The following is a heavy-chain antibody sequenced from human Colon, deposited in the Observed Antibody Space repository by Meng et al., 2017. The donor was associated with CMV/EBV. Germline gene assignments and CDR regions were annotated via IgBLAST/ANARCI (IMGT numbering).Heavy chain of an antibody. CDR1: GYTFSRYS. J-gene: IGHJ4*02. CDR2: ISRDSSSI. CDR3: ARAAVGGNEGIDY. D-gene: IGHD4-23*01. V-gene: IGHV3-21*01. Sequence: GESLKISCAASGYTFSRYSMDWLRQAPGKGLEWVSSISRDSSSIYYSNSVRGRFTISRDDAENSLYLQMNSLRAEDTAFYYCARAAVGGNEGIDYWGQGTLVTVSS.